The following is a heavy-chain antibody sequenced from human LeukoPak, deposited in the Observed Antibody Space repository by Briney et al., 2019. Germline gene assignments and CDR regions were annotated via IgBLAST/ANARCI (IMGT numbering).Heavy chain of an antibody. Sequence: PGGSLRLSCAASGFTFSSYGMHWVRQAPGKGREWVAFIRYGGSNKYYAESVKGRFTISRDNSKNKLYLQMNSLRAEDMALYYWAKERNTAMVTIDYWGQGTLVTVSS. J-gene: IGHJ4*02. D-gene: IGHD5-18*01. CDR2: IRYGGSNK. CDR1: GFTFSSYG. V-gene: IGHV3-30*02. CDR3: AKERNTAMVTIDY.